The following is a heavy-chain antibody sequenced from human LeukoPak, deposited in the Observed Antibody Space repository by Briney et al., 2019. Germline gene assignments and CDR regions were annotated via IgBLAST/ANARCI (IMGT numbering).Heavy chain of an antibody. CDR3: ALCSSTSCYTNRFDP. V-gene: IGHV1-8*01. CDR2: MNPNSGNT. Sequence: ASVTVSCKASGYTFTSYDINWVRPATGQGLAWMGWMNPNSGNTGYAQKFQGRVTMTRNTSISTAYMELSSLRSEDTAVYYCALCSSTSCYTNRFDPWGQGTLVTVSS. CDR1: GYTFTSYD. D-gene: IGHD2-2*02. J-gene: IGHJ5*02.